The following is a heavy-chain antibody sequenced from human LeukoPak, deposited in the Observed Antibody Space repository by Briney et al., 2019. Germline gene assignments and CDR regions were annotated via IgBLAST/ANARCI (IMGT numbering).Heavy chain of an antibody. CDR2: ISSSSSYT. CDR1: GFTFSSFG. Sequence: PGGSLRLSCAASGFTFSSFGMHWVRQAPGKGLEWVSYISSSSSYTNYADSVKGRFTISRDNAKNSLYLQMNSLRAEDTAVYYCARVYDSSGYSPFDYWGQGTLVTVSS. J-gene: IGHJ4*02. D-gene: IGHD3-22*01. CDR3: ARVYDSSGYSPFDY. V-gene: IGHV3-21*05.